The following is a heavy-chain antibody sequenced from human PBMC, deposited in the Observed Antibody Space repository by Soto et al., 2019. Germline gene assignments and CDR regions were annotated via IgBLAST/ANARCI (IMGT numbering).Heavy chain of an antibody. J-gene: IGHJ4*02. V-gene: IGHV3-72*01. D-gene: IGHD2-2*01. CDR3: ARVWCGSATCHDLH. CDR1: GFIFSDHY. CDR2: ARNKPITYTT. Sequence: GGSLRLSCAASGFIFSDHYMDWVRQAPGKGLEWVGRARNKPITYTTEYAASVKGRFTISRDDSENSLYLQMNNLKTEDTAVYYCARVWCGSATCHDLHWGQGTLVTVSS.